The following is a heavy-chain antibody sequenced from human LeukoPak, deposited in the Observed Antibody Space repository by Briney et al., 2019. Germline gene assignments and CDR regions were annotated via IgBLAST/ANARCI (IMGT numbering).Heavy chain of an antibody. CDR2: IYYSGST. J-gene: IGHJ4*02. V-gene: IGHV4-59*01. Sequence: PSETLSLTCTVSGGSISSYYWSWIRQPPGKGLEWIGYIYYSGSTNYNPSLKSRVTISVDTSKNQFSLKLSSVTAADTAVYYCARAPLLLWFGELTSTNYFDYWGQGTLVTVSP. CDR1: GGSISSYY. CDR3: ARAPLLLWFGELTSTNYFDY. D-gene: IGHD3-10*01.